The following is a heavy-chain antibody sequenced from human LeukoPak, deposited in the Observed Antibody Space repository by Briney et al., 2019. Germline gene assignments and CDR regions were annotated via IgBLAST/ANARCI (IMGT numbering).Heavy chain of an antibody. CDR1: GGSFSGYY. CDR2: INHSGST. Sequence: SETLSLTCAVYGGSFSGYYWSWIRQPPGKGLEWIGEINHSGSTNYNPSLKSRVTISVDTSKNQFSLKLSSVTAADTAVYYCASCSSTSCPSSRNAFDIWGQGTMVTVSS. D-gene: IGHD2-2*01. CDR3: ASCSSTSCPSSRNAFDI. J-gene: IGHJ3*02. V-gene: IGHV4-34*01.